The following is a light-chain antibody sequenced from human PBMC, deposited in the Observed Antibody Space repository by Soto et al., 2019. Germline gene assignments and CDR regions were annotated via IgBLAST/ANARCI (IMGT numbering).Light chain of an antibody. CDR1: SDDVGGYNY. CDR2: EVT. CDR3: SSYAGSFTYV. V-gene: IGLV2-14*01. Sequence: QSALTQPASVSGSPGQSITISCIGTSDDVGGYNYVSWYQQHPGKAPKLLIYEVTNRPSGVSDRFSASKSGNTASLTISGLQAEDEADYYCSSYAGSFTYVFGTGTKVTVL. J-gene: IGLJ1*01.